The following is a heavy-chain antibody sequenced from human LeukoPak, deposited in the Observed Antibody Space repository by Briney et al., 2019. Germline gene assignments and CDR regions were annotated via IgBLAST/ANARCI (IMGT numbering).Heavy chain of an antibody. V-gene: IGHV3-7*01. CDR2: IHPEGNEK. CDR3: ASLAVADY. Sequence: PGGSLRLSCAVSGFSFTNFWMSWVRQAPGRGLEWVANIHPEGNEKYHVESVKGRFTISRDNTKNLLFLQMNGLRVEDTAVYYCASLAVADYWGQGTLVTVSS. D-gene: IGHD6-19*01. J-gene: IGHJ4*02. CDR1: GFSFTNFW.